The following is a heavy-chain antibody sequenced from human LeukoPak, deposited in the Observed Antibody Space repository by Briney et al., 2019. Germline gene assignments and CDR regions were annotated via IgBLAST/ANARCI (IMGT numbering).Heavy chain of an antibody. Sequence: ASVKVSCKASGYTFTGYYMHWVGQAPGQGLEWMGWINPNSGGTNYAQKFQGRVTMTRDTSISTAYMELSRLRSDDTAVYYCARESCSGGSCYFPSDYWGQGTLVTVSS. CDR2: INPNSGGT. CDR1: GYTFTGYY. V-gene: IGHV1-2*02. J-gene: IGHJ4*02. CDR3: ARESCSGGSCYFPSDY. D-gene: IGHD2-15*01.